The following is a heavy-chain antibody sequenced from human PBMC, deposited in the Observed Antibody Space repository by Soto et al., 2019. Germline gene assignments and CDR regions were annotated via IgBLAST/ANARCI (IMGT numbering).Heavy chain of an antibody. J-gene: IGHJ4*02. D-gene: IGHD3-22*01. CDR1: VFNFSSYG. CDR3: TLHKFDSSGYVSDY. Sequence: PGGSLRLSCAASVFNFSSYGMHWFRQAQGKGLEWVAVIWYDGSNKYYADSVKGRFTISRDNAKSTVYLQMNSLGAEDTATYHCTLHKFDSSGYVSDYWGQGTLVTVSS. CDR2: IWYDGSNK. V-gene: IGHV3-33*03.